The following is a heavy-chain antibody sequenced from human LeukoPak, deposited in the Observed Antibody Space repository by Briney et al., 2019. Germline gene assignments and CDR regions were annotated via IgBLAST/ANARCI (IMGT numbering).Heavy chain of an antibody. CDR3: TRDAGADFWSGYYEDWFDP. V-gene: IGHV3-48*03. J-gene: IGHJ5*02. CDR2: ISSSGSTI. Sequence: TGGSLRLSCPASGFTFSSYEMNWVRQAPGKGLEWVSYISSSGSTIYYADSVKGRFTISRDNANNSLYLQMNSLRAEDTAVYYCTRDAGADFWSGYYEDWFDPWGQGTLVTVSS. D-gene: IGHD3-3*01. CDR1: GFTFSSYE.